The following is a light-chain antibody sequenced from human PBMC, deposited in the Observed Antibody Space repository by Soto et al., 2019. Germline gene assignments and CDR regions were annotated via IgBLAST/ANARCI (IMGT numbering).Light chain of an antibody. CDR2: GVS. V-gene: IGKV1-39*01. CDR1: QSISSS. J-gene: IGKJ5*01. Sequence: DIQLTQSPSFLSASVGYRVTITCRASQSISSSLNWYQQKSGKAPNLLIYGVSRLQGGVPSRFSGSGSGTDFTLSISSLQPEDFATYYCQQRYTAPSITFGQGTRLEIK. CDR3: QQRYTAPSIT.